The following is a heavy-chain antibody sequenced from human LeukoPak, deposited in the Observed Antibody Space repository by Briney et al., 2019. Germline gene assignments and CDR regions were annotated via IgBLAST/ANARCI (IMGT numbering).Heavy chain of an antibody. CDR1: GLTVSSNC. CDR2: IYSGGST. V-gene: IGHV3-53*05. D-gene: IGHD5-12*01. CDR3: AKSSGPHIALPDY. Sequence: PGGSLRLSCAASGLTVSSNCMSWVRQAPGKGLEWVSLIYSGGSTYYTDSVKGRFTISRDNAKNSLYLQMNSLRAEDTALYYCAKSSGPHIALPDYWGQGTLVTVSS. J-gene: IGHJ4*02.